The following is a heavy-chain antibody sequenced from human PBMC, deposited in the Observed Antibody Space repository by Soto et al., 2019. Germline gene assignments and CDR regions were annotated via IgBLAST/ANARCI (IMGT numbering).Heavy chain of an antibody. CDR3: AKGAPYYYDSSETVYYFDY. CDR2: ISYDGSNK. CDR1: GFTFSSYG. D-gene: IGHD3-22*01. J-gene: IGHJ4*02. V-gene: IGHV3-30*18. Sequence: GGSLRLSCAASGFTFSSYGMHWVRQAPGKGLDWVAVISYDGSNKYYADSVKGRFTISRDNSKNTLYLQMNSLRAEDTAVYYCAKGAPYYYDSSETVYYFDYWGQGTLVTVSS.